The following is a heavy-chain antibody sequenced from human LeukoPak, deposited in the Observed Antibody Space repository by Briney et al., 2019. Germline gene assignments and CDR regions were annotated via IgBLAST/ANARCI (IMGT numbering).Heavy chain of an antibody. J-gene: IGHJ5*02. V-gene: IGHV5-51*01. D-gene: IGHD3-9*01. CDR1: GYSFTSYW. CDR3: ARSSNVNHHDVLTGKKKIFDNWFDP. Sequence: GESLKISCKGSGYSFTSYWIGWVRQMPGKGLEWMGIIYPGDSDTRYSPSFQGQVTISADKSISTAYLQWSSLKASDTAMYYCARSSNVNHHDVLTGKKKIFDNWFDPWGQGTLVTVSS. CDR2: IYPGDSDT.